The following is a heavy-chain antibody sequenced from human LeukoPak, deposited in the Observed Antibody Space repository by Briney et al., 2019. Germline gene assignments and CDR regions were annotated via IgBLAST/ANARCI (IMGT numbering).Heavy chain of an antibody. D-gene: IGHD3-22*01. CDR3: ARRYYDNSGYYVV. V-gene: IGHV1-8*01. J-gene: IGHJ4*02. CDR1: GYTFTTYD. CDR2: MNPNSGNT. Sequence: LWASVKVSCKASGYTFTTYDINWVRQATGQGLEWMGWMNPNSGNTGYAQKFQGRVTMTRNTSVSTAYMELSSLRSEDTAVYYCARRYYDNSGYYVVWGQGTLVTVSS.